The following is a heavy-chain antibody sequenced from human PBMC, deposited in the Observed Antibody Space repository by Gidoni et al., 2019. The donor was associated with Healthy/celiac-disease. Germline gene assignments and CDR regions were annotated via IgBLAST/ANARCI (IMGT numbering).Heavy chain of an antibody. CDR1: GFPFRSNG. CDR3: AKDWTVVNDWYFDL. Sequence: VQLVESGGGVVQPGRSLRLSCSASGFPFRSNGMHWVRQAPGKGLEWVAVISDDGSNKYYADSVKGRFTISRDNSKNTLYLQMNSLRAEDTAVYYCAKDWTVVNDWYFDLWGRGTLVTVSS. J-gene: IGHJ2*01. CDR2: ISDDGSNK. D-gene: IGHD2-15*01. V-gene: IGHV3-30*18.